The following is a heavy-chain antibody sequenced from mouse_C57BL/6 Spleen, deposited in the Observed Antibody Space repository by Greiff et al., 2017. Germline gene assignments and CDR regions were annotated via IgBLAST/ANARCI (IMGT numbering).Heavy chain of an antibody. CDR1: GYTFTSYW. D-gene: IGHD2-5*01. J-gene: IGHJ3*01. Sequence: QVQLQQPGAELVMPGASVKLSCKASGYTFTSYWMHWVKQRPGQGLEWIGEIDPSDSYTNYNQKFKGKSTLTVDKSSSTAYMQLSSLTSEDSAVYYCARMDSNYVAYWGQGTLVTVSA. CDR2: IDPSDSYT. V-gene: IGHV1-69*01. CDR3: ARMDSNYVAY.